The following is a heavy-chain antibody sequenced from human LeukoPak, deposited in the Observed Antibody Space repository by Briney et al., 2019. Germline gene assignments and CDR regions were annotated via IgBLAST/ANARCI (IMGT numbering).Heavy chain of an antibody. CDR3: VNDVSGSYTFDY. J-gene: IGHJ4*02. D-gene: IGHD1-26*01. Sequence: GGSLRLSCLASVCTYSSSAMHWVRQAPGKGLEYVSGINDNGRATHYGDSLKGRFTISRDNSKNTLYLQMSTLTTEDTAIYYCVNDVSGSYTFDYWGQGTLVTVSS. V-gene: IGHV3-64D*09. CDR2: INDNGRAT. CDR1: VCTYSSSA.